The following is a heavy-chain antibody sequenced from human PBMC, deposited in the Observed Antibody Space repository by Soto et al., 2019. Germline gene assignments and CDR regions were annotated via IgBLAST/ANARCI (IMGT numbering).Heavy chain of an antibody. CDR1: GFTFTSSA. CDR3: AALALRIYYDRSGYRPEYYFEY. CDR2: IVVGSGNT. V-gene: IGHV1-58*01. Sequence: ASVKVSCKASGFTFTSSAVQWVRQARGQRLEWIGWIVVGSGNTNYAQKFQERVTITRDMSTSTAYMELSSLRSEDTAVYYCAALALRIYYDRSGYRPEYYFEYWG. J-gene: IGHJ4*01. D-gene: IGHD3-22*01.